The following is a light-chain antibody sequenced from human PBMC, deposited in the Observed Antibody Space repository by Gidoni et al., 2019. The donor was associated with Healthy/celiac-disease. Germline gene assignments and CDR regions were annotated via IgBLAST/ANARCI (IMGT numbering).Light chain of an antibody. CDR1: QGIRNG. CDR3: LQDYNFPLT. Sequence: IQMTQSPSSLSASVGDRVTITCRASQGIRNGLGWYQQKPGKAPKLLIYAASSLQSGVPSRFSGSGSGTDFTLTISSLQPEDFATYYCLQDYNFPLTFGGGTKVEIK. CDR2: AAS. V-gene: IGKV1-6*01. J-gene: IGKJ4*01.